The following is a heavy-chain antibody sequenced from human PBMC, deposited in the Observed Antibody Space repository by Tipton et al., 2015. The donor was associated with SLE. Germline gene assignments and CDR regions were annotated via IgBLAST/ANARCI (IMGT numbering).Heavy chain of an antibody. Sequence: TLSLTCTVSGGSISSKNYYWGWIRQPPGKGLEWIAYIYHSGITNYNPSLQSRVTISVDRSKNQFSLKLTSVTAADTAVYYCARGPPFMEWERNWFDPWGQGTQVTVSS. V-gene: IGHV4-61*05. CDR2: IYHSGIT. CDR1: GGSISSKNYY. D-gene: IGHD3-3*02. CDR3: ARGPPFMEWERNWFDP. J-gene: IGHJ5*02.